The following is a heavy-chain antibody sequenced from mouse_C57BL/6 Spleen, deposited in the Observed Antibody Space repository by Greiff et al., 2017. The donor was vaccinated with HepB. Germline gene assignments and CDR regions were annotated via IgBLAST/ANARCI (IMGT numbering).Heavy chain of an antibody. CDR1: GFTFSDYG. Sequence: EVHLVESGGGLVKPGGSLKLSCAASGFTFSDYGMHWVRQAPEKGLEWVAYISSGSSTIYYADTVKGRFTISRDTANNTLFLQMTSLRSEDTAMYYCARNRLPFFDYWGQGTTLTVSS. CDR3: ARNRLPFFDY. J-gene: IGHJ2*01. D-gene: IGHD3-2*02. V-gene: IGHV5-17*01. CDR2: ISSGSSTI.